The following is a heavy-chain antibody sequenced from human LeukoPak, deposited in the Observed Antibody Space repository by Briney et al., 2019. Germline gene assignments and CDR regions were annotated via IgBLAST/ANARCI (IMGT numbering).Heavy chain of an antibody. CDR1: GFTFSRYW. CDR2: IKQDGSEK. V-gene: IGHV3-7*01. Sequence: PGGSLRLSCAASGFTFSRYWMTWVRQAPGTGLEWAANIKQDGSEKNYVDSVKGRFTISRDNAKNSLYLQMNSLRAEDTAVYYCARDTAVAGLNDYSGQGTLVTVSS. J-gene: IGHJ4*02. D-gene: IGHD6-19*01. CDR3: ARDTAVAGLNDY.